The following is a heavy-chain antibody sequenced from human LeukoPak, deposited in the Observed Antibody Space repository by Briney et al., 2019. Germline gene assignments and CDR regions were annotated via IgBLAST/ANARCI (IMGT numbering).Heavy chain of an antibody. J-gene: IGHJ4*02. CDR3: ASGRGDEYSSSWHHFDY. Sequence: ASVKVSCKASGYTFTSYGISRVRQAPGQGLERRGWISAYNGNTNYAQKLQGRATMTTDTSTSPAHMELRSLRSDDTAVYYCASGRGDEYSSSWHHFDYWGQGTLVTVSS. CDR2: ISAYNGNT. D-gene: IGHD6-13*01. V-gene: IGHV1-18*01. CDR1: GYTFTSYG.